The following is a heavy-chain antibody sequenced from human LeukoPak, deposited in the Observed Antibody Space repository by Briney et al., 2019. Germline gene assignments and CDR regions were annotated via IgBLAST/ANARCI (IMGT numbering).Heavy chain of an antibody. Sequence: GASVKVSCKASGYTFTSYGISWVRQAPGQGLEWMGWISAYNGNTNYAQKLQGRVTMTTDTSTSTAYMELRSLRSDDTAVYYCARVSEHFIAASSSRFDPWGQGTLVTVSS. CDR1: GYTFTSYG. D-gene: IGHD6-13*01. V-gene: IGHV1-18*01. CDR3: ARVSEHFIAASSSRFDP. J-gene: IGHJ5*02. CDR2: ISAYNGNT.